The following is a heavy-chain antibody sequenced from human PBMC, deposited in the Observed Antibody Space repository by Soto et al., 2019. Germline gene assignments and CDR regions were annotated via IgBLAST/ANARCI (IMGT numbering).Heavy chain of an antibody. Sequence: ESGGGVVQPGRSLRLSCAASGFTFSSYGMHWVRQAPGKGLEGVAVISYDGSNKYYADSVKGRFTISRDNSKNTLYLQMNSLRAEDTAVYYCAKDSTRAAAAGRDFDYWGQGTLVTVSS. CDR3: AKDSTRAAAAGRDFDY. CDR2: ISYDGSNK. CDR1: GFTFSSYG. J-gene: IGHJ4*02. V-gene: IGHV3-30*18. D-gene: IGHD6-13*01.